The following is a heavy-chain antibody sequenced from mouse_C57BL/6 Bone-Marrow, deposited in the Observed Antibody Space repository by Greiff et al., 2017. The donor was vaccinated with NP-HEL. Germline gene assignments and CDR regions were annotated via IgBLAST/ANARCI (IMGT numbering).Heavy chain of an antibody. V-gene: IGHV5-4*01. CDR3: ARDQDGYYAYYYAMDY. D-gene: IGHD2-3*01. CDR1: GFTFSSYA. CDR2: ISDGGSYT. J-gene: IGHJ4*01. Sequence: EVKLMESGGGLVKPGGSLKLSCAASGFTFSSYAMSWVRQTPEKRLEWVATISDGGSYTYYPDNVKGRFTISRDNAKNNLYLQMSHLKSEDTAMYYCARDQDGYYAYYYAMDYWGQGTSVTVSS.